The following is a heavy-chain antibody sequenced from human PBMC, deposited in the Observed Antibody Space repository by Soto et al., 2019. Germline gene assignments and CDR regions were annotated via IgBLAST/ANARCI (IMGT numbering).Heavy chain of an antibody. D-gene: IGHD2-15*01. V-gene: IGHV3-30-3*01. CDR3: ARDTRKRMDIIGYYGMDV. J-gene: IGHJ6*02. CDR1: GFTFSSYA. CDR2: ISYDGSNK. Sequence: PVGSLRLSCAASGFTFSSYAMHWVRQAPGKGLEWVAVISYDGSNKYYADSVKGRFTISRDNSKNTLYLQMNSLRAEDTAVYYCARDTRKRMDIIGYYGMDVWGQGTTVTVS.